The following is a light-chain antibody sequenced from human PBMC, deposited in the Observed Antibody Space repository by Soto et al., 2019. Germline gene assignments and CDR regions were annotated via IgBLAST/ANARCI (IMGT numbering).Light chain of an antibody. CDR3: QQRSNPFT. J-gene: IGKJ3*01. CDR1: QSVSSY. Sequence: EIVLTQSPATLSLSPGERATLSCRASQSVSSYFAWYQQKPGQAPRLLIYDASNRATGIPARFSGSGSGTDVTLTISSLEPEDFAVYYCQQRSNPFTFGPGTKVDIK. V-gene: IGKV3-11*01. CDR2: DAS.